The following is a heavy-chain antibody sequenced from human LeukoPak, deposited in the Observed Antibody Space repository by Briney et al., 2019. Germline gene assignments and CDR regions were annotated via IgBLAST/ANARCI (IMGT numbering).Heavy chain of an antibody. CDR1: DYTFTSYG. CDR3: ARDVWSYYGSGSYPDYYYYYMDV. CDR2: ISAYNGNT. D-gene: IGHD3-10*01. V-gene: IGHV1-18*01. J-gene: IGHJ6*03. Sequence: GASVKVSCNASDYTFTSYGISWVRQAPGQGLEWMGWISAYNGNTNYAQKLQGRVTMTTGTSTSTAYMELRSLRSDDTAVYYCARDVWSYYGSGSYPDYYYYYMDVWGKGTTVTVSS.